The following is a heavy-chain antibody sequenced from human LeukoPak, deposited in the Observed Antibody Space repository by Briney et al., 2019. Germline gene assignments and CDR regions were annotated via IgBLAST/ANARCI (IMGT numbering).Heavy chain of an antibody. V-gene: IGHV3-23*01. J-gene: IGHJ6*03. CDR3: AKGLRGYSGYDPYYYYMDV. Sequence: GGSLRLSCAASGFTFSSYAMSWVRQAPGKGLEWVSAISGSGGSTYYADSAKGRFTISRDNSKNTLYLQMNSLRAEDTAVYYCAKGLRGYSGYDPYYYYMDVWGKGTTVTVSS. D-gene: IGHD5-12*01. CDR2: ISGSGGST. CDR1: GFTFSSYA.